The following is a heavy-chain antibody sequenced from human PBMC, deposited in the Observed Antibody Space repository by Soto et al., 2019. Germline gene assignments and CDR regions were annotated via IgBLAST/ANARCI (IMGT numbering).Heavy chain of an antibody. J-gene: IGHJ3*01. CDR2: KSHDRTRE. D-gene: IGHD6-19*01. CDR1: GFTFSTYG. CDR3: AKVRSSGWSYAFDV. Sequence: QVQVVESGGGVVQPGGSLRVSCAASGFTFSTYGMHWVRQAPGKGLEWVAAKSHDRTREYYADSVKGRCTISRDNSNNTLYLQMNSLRVEDTGVFYCAKVRSSGWSYAFDVWGQGIMVTVSS. V-gene: IGHV3-30*18.